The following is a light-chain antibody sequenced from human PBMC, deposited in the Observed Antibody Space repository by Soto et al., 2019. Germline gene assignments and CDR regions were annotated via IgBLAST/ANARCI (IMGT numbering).Light chain of an antibody. CDR2: ATS. J-gene: IGKJ1*01. CDR3: QQSYSTPPGT. Sequence: DIQMTQSPSFLSSSVGDIVTITCRSSQAISNYLNWYQQKPGKAPNLLIFATSSLQSGVPSRFSGSGSGTDFTLTISSLQPEDFATYYCQQSYSTPPGTFGQGTKVDIK. V-gene: IGKV1-39*01. CDR1: QAISNY.